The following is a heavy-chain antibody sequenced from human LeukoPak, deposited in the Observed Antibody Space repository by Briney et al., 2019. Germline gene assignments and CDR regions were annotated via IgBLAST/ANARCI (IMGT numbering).Heavy chain of an antibody. CDR3: ASFHYYDSSGYLDAFDI. CDR1: GYNFTGYY. Sequence: ASVNVSCKASGYNFTGYYMHWVRQAPGQGLEWMGWINPNSGGTNYAQKFQGRVTMTRDTSISTAYMELSRLRSDDTAVYYCASFHYYDSSGYLDAFDIWGQGTMVTVSS. J-gene: IGHJ3*02. D-gene: IGHD3-22*01. CDR2: INPNSGGT. V-gene: IGHV1-2*02.